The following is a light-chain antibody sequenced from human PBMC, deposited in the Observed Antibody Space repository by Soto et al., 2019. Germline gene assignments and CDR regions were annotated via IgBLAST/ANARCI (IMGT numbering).Light chain of an antibody. CDR2: AAS. J-gene: IGKJ5*01. V-gene: IGKV1-39*01. CDR1: QRISSY. CDR3: QQSYGTAIT. Sequence: DIQMTQSPPYLSASVGDRVTITCRASQRISSYLNWYQQRPGKAPKVLIYAASSLQSGVPSRFSGSGSGTDFTLTISSLQPEDFATYFCQQSYGTAITVGQGTRLEIK.